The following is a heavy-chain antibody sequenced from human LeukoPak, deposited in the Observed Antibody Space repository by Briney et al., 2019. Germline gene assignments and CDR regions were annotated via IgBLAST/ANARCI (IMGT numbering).Heavy chain of an antibody. J-gene: IGHJ4*02. CDR1: GSSISSGGYY. Sequence: PSETLSLTCTVSGSSISSGGYYWGWIRQPPGKGLEWIGSIYYSGSTHYNPSLKSRVTISVDTSKNQFSLKLSSVTAADTDVYYCASPGGGPTDYWGQGTLVTVSS. CDR2: IYYSGST. CDR3: ASPGGGPTDY. D-gene: IGHD3-16*01. V-gene: IGHV4-39*01.